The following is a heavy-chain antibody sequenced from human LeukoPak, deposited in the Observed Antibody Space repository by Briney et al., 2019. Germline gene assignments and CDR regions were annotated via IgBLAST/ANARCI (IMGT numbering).Heavy chain of an antibody. V-gene: IGHV1-2*02. CDR1: GYTFTGYY. CDR2: INPNSGGT. J-gene: IGHJ4*02. Sequence: ASVKVSCKASGYTFTGYYMHWVRQALGQGLEWMGWINPNSGGTNYAQKFQGRVTMTRDTSISTAYMELSRLRSDDTAVYYCARDLGDILTGLSPNWGQGTLVTVSS. CDR3: ARDLGDILTGLSPN. D-gene: IGHD3-9*01.